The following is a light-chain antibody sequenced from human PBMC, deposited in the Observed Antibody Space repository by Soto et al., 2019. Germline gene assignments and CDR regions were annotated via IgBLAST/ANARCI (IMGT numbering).Light chain of an antibody. CDR1: QSVNSN. CDR3: LQHNYWWT. CDR2: GAS. Sequence: EIMMTQSPVTLSVSPGERATLSCRASQSVNSNLAWYQQKPGQAPRLLIYGASTRATGIPASFIGNGSGTEFTLTASSLQPEDFAVYYCLQHNYWWTFGQGTRVEIK. V-gene: IGKV3-15*01. J-gene: IGKJ1*01.